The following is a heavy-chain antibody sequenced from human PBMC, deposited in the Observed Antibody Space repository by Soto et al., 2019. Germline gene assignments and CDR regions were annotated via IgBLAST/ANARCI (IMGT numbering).Heavy chain of an antibody. D-gene: IGHD6-13*01. V-gene: IGHV3-30*04. CDR2: TSFDGKNK. CDR1: GFTFSNFA. CDR3: ARERAIAATGIFYS. J-gene: IGHJ5*01. Sequence: QEQLVESGGGVVQPGGSLRLSCAASGFTFSNFAMHWVRQAPGKGLEWVAATSFDGKNKDYADSVKGRFTISRDNSKKTLFLQMNSLRPEDTAVYYCARERAIAATGIFYSWGQGTLVTVSS.